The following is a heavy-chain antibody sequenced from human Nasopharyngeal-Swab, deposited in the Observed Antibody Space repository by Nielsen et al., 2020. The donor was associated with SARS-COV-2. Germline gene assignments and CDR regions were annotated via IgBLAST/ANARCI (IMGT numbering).Heavy chain of an antibody. D-gene: IGHD3-9*01. CDR1: GGSISSYY. Sequence: SETLSLTCTVSGGSISSYYWSWIRQPPGKGLEWIGYIYYSGSTNYNPSLKSRVTISVDTSKNQFSLKLSSVTAADTAVYYCAGGRGGPYDILTGYYAHHYHGMDVWGQGTTVTVSS. CDR2: IYYSGST. J-gene: IGHJ6*02. CDR3: AGGRGGPYDILTGYYAHHYHGMDV. V-gene: IGHV4-59*13.